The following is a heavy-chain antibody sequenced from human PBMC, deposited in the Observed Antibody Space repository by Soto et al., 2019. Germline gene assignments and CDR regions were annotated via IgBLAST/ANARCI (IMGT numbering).Heavy chain of an antibody. CDR2: MNPNSGNT. V-gene: IGHV1-8*01. J-gene: IGHJ6*02. D-gene: IGHD1-1*01. Sequence: QVQLVQSGAEVKKPGASVKVSCKASGYTFTSYDINWVRQATGQGLEGMGWMNPNSGNTGYAQKFRGRATMTRNTSISTAYMELSSLRSEDTAVYYCARESPGTTSMDVWGQGTTVTVSS. CDR1: GYTFTSYD. CDR3: ARESPGTTSMDV.